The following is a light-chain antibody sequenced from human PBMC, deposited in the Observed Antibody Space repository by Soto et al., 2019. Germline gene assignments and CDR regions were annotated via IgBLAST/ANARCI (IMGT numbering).Light chain of an antibody. CDR1: SSDVGAYNY. CDR3: SSYAGSNNYV. Sequence: QSVLTQPPSASGSPGQSVTISCTGTSSDVGAYNYLSWYQQHPGKAPKLMIYEVSKRPSGVPDRFSGSKSGNTASLTVSGLQAVDEADYYCSSYAGSNNYVFGTGTKVTVL. CDR2: EVS. J-gene: IGLJ1*01. V-gene: IGLV2-8*01.